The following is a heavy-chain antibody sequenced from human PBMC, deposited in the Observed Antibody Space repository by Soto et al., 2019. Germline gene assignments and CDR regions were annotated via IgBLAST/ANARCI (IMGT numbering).Heavy chain of an antibody. J-gene: IGHJ4*02. CDR1: GGSISSYY. D-gene: IGHD2-15*01. CDR3: ARHEGYCSGGSCFIFDY. CDR2: IYYSGST. Sequence: SETLSLTCTVSGGSISSYYWSWIRQPPGKGLEWIGYIYYSGSTNYNPSLKSRVTISVDTSKNQFSLKLSSVTAADTAVYYFARHEGYCSGGSCFIFDYWGQGTLVTVSS. V-gene: IGHV4-59*08.